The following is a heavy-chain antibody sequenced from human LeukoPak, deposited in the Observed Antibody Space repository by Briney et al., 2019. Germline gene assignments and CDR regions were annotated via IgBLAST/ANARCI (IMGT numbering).Heavy chain of an antibody. CDR1: GFTFSSYG. V-gene: IGHV3-30*03. J-gene: IGHJ4*02. D-gene: IGHD7-27*01. CDR2: ISVDGSNE. CDR3: ARELGFYFDY. Sequence: GEPLRLSCAASGFTFSSYGMHWVRQAPGKGLEWVAVISVDGSNEYYADSVKGRFTISRDNAKNSLYLQMNSLRAEDTAVYYCARELGFYFDYWGQGTLVTVSS.